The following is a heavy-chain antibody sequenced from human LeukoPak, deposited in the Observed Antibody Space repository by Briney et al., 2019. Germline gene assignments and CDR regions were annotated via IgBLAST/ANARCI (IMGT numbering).Heavy chain of an antibody. Sequence: GGSLRLSCAASGFTFSTYAVHWVRQAPGKGLEWVAVISYDGSNEYYADSVKGRFTISRDNSKNTLYLQMNGLRAEDTAVYYCARGGCSSTTCYGVPGLDPWGQGTLVTVSS. CDR1: GFTFSTYA. V-gene: IGHV3-30*04. J-gene: IGHJ5*02. CDR2: ISYDGSNE. CDR3: ARGGCSSTTCYGVPGLDP. D-gene: IGHD2-2*01.